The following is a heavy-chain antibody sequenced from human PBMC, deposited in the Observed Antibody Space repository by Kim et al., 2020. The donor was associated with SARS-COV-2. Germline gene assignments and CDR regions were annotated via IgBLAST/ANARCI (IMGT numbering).Heavy chain of an antibody. Sequence: YYADVVKGRFTISRDNAKNSLYLQMNSMRDEDSAVYYCARDCGVAYGMDGWGQGTPVTVSS. D-gene: IGHD2-21*01. V-gene: IGHV3-48*02. J-gene: IGHJ6*02. CDR3: ARDCGVAYGMDG.